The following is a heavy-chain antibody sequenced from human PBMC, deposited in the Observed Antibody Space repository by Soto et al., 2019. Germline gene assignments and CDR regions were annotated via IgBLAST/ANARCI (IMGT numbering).Heavy chain of an antibody. CDR3: ARGQRFSDWFDP. D-gene: IGHD3-3*01. Sequence: SETLSLTCTVTGGTISGYYWTWIRQSAGGGLEWIGRIYSSGSTNYNPSLKSRVTISLDTSMNHFSLRLGSVTAADTAVYYCARGQRFSDWFDPWGQGTLVTVSS. V-gene: IGHV4-4*07. CDR2: IYSSGST. CDR1: GGTISGYY. J-gene: IGHJ5*02.